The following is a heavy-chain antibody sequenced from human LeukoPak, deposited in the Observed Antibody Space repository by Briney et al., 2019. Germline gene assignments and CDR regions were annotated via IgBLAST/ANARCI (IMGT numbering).Heavy chain of an antibody. CDR3: AYGSGSYYIVAY. CDR1: GGSISSGDYY. Sequence: SQTLSLTCTVSGGSISSGDYYWSWIRQPPGKGLEWIGYIYYSGNTYYNPSLKSRVTISVDRSKNHFSLRLTSVTAADTAVYYCAYGSGSYYIVAYWGQGTLVAVSS. D-gene: IGHD3-10*01. V-gene: IGHV4-30-4*01. J-gene: IGHJ4*02. CDR2: IYYSGNT.